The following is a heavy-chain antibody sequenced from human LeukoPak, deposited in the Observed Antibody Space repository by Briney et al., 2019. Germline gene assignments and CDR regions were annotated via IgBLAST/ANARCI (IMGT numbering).Heavy chain of an antibody. CDR1: GGSISSSNW. D-gene: IGHD3-10*01. CDR2: IYHSGST. CDR3: AREMSYYNSGTYYNSFDY. V-gene: IGHV4-4*02. Sequence: SETLSLTCAVSGGSISSSNWWSWVRQPPGKGLEWIGEIYHSGSTNYNPSLKSRVTISVDKSKNQFSLKLSSVTAADTAVYYCAREMSYYNSGTYYNSFDYWGQGTLVTVSS. J-gene: IGHJ4*02.